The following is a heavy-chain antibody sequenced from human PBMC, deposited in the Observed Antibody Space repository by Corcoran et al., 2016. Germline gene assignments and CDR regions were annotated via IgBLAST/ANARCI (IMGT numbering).Heavy chain of an antibody. CDR1: GGSFSGYY. CDR3: AKGGDLWTFGY. J-gene: IGHJ4*02. CDR2: INHSGST. V-gene: IGHV4-34*01. Sequence: QVQLQQWGAGLLKPSETLSLTCAVYGGSFSGYYWSWIRQPPGKGLEWIGEINHSGSTNYNPSLKSRVTIAVDTAKNQFSLKLSSVTAAYTAVYDCAKGGDLWTFGYWGQGTLVTVSS. D-gene: IGHD3-3*01.